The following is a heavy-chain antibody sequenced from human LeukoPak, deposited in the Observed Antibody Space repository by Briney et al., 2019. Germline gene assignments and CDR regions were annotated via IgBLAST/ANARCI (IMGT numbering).Heavy chain of an antibody. Sequence: ASVKVSCKASGYTFTSYDINWVRQATGQGLEWMGWMNPNSGNTGYAQKFQGRVTMTRNTSISTAYMELRSLRSDDTAVYCCARDLELRGGDYWGQGTLVTVSS. D-gene: IGHD1-7*01. CDR2: MNPNSGNT. CDR3: ARDLELRGGDY. V-gene: IGHV1-8*01. CDR1: GYTFTSYD. J-gene: IGHJ4*02.